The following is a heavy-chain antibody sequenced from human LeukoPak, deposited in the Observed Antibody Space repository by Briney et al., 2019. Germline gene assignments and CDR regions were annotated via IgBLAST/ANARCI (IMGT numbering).Heavy chain of an antibody. Sequence: NPSETLSLTCAVYGGSFSGYYWSWIRQPAGKGLEWIGRIYTSGSTNYNPSLKSRVTMSVDTSKSQFSLKLSSVTAADTAVYYCARTGYSSGYYYFDYWGQGTLVTVSS. J-gene: IGHJ4*02. CDR1: GGSFSGYY. CDR2: IYTSGST. CDR3: ARTGYSSGYYYFDY. V-gene: IGHV4-59*10. D-gene: IGHD6-19*01.